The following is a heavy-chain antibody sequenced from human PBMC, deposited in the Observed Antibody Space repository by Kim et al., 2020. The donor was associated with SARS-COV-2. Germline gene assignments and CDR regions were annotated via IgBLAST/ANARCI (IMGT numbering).Heavy chain of an antibody. CDR3: ARDLSGYSGYDTLWGYFDY. J-gene: IGHJ4*02. D-gene: IGHD5-12*01. V-gene: IGHV1-69*13. Sequence: SVKVSCKASGGTFSSYAISWVRQAPGQGLEWMGGIIPIFGTANYAQKFQGRVTITADESTSTAYMELSSLRSEDTAVYYCARDLSGYSGYDTLWGYFDYCGQGTLVTVSS. CDR2: IIPIFGTA. CDR1: GGTFSSYA.